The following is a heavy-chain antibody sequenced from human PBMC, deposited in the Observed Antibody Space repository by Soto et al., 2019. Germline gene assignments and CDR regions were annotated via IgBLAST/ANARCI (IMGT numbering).Heavy chain of an antibody. CDR3: AKDRRANYCSGGSCYLARFDP. D-gene: IGHD2-15*01. CDR1: GFTFSSYA. V-gene: IGHV3-23*01. CDR2: ISGSGGST. J-gene: IGHJ5*02. Sequence: EVPLLESGGGLVQPGGSLRLSCAASGFTFSSYAMSWVRQAPGKGLEWVSAISGSGGSTYYADSVKGRFTISRDNSKNTLYLQMNSLRAEDTAVYYCAKDRRANYCSGGSCYLARFDPWGQGTLVTVSS.